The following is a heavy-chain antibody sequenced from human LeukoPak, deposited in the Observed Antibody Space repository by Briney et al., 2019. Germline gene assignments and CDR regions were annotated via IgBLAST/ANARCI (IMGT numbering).Heavy chain of an antibody. CDR3: AKASDFWSGYYYYYMDV. J-gene: IGHJ6*03. Sequence: GGSLRLSCAASGFTFTNFGMHWVRQAPGKGLEWVTFIWYHGSDKYYADSVKGRFTISGDNSKNTLCLQMNSLRAEDTAVYYCAKASDFWSGYYYYYMDVWGKGTTVTVSS. CDR2: IWYHGSDK. D-gene: IGHD3-3*01. CDR1: GFTFTNFG. V-gene: IGHV3-30*02.